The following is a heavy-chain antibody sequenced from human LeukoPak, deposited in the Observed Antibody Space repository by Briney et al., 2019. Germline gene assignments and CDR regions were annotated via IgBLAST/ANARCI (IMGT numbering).Heavy chain of an antibody. J-gene: IGHJ5*02. V-gene: IGHV4-39*01. CDR3: ARGRPSSSWGLYNWFDP. CDR2: FYYGGNT. CDR1: GGSISSSTYY. Sequence: SETLSLTCTVSGGSISSSTYYWGWIRQPPGKGLEWIGSFYYGGNTYYNPSLKSRVTISVDTSKNQFSLKLSSVTAADTAVYYCARGRPSSSWGLYNWFDPWGQGTLVTVSS. D-gene: IGHD6-13*01.